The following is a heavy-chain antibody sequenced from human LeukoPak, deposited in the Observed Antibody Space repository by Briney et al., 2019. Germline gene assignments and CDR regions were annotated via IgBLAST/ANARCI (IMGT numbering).Heavy chain of an antibody. CDR2: IIPTFGTA. CDR3: ATVEMATMRDYFDY. CDR1: GGTFSSYA. Sequence: ASVKVSCKASGGTFSSYAISWVRQAPGQGLEWMGGIIPTFGTANYAQKFQGRVTITADESTSTAYMELSSLRSEDTAVYYCATVEMATMRDYFDYWGQGTLVTVSS. V-gene: IGHV1-69*13. J-gene: IGHJ4*02. D-gene: IGHD5-24*01.